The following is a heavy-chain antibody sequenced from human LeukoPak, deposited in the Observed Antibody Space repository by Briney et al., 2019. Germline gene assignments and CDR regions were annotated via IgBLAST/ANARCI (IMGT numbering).Heavy chain of an antibody. Sequence: GGSLRLSCAASGFTLNSYAIRWVRQAPGKGLEWVAVISYDGSNKYYADSVKGRFTISRDNSKNTLYLQMNSLRAEDTAVYYCAKDYDSSGYLDYWGQGTLVTVSS. J-gene: IGHJ4*02. CDR3: AKDYDSSGYLDY. CDR1: GFTLNSYA. V-gene: IGHV3-30*18. D-gene: IGHD3-22*01. CDR2: ISYDGSNK.